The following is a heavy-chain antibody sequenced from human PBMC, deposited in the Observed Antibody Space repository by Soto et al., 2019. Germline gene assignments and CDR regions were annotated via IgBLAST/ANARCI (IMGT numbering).Heavy chain of an antibody. CDR3: ARVYSGYDLLHFDY. V-gene: IGHV3-53*04. Sequence: GGSLRLSCAASGFTFSSNYMSWVRQAPGKGLEWVSVIYRGGSTYYPDSVKGRFTISRHNSKNTLYLQMNSLRAEDTALYYCARVYSGYDLLHFDYWGQGTLVTVSS. CDR1: GFTFSSNY. CDR2: IYRGGST. D-gene: IGHD5-12*01. J-gene: IGHJ4*02.